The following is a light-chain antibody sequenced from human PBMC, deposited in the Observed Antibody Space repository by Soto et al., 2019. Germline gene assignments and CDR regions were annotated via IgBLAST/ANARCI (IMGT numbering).Light chain of an antibody. V-gene: IGKV1-9*01. CDR1: QDIGSY. CDR3: QQLYSYPRT. CDR2: AAS. Sequence: DIPLTQSPSFLSASVGDRVSITCRASQDIGSYLAWYQQKPGKAPKVLIYAASTLQTGVPSKFSGSGSGTEFTLTISSLQPEDFATYYCQQLYSYPRTFGPGTKVDI. J-gene: IGKJ3*01.